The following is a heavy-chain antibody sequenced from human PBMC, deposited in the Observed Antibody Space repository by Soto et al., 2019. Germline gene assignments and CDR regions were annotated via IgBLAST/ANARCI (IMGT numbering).Heavy chain of an antibody. CDR2: INSDGSST. CDR1: GFTFSSYW. D-gene: IGHD6-13*01. V-gene: IGHV3-74*01. Sequence: GGSLRLSCAASGFTFSSYWMHWVRQAPGKGLVWVSRINSDGSSTSYADSVKGRFTIFRDNAKNTLYLQMNSLRAEDTAVYYCARNQQQLGAEYFQHWGQGTLVTVSS. CDR3: ARNQQQLGAEYFQH. J-gene: IGHJ1*01.